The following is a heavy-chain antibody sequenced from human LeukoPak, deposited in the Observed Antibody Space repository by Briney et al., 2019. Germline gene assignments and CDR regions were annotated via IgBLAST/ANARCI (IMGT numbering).Heavy chain of an antibody. Sequence: GGSLRLSCAASGFIFDSYNMNWVRQAPGKGLEWVSHTSSSSNTIYYADSVKGRFTISRDNAKNSLFLQMNSLRDEDTAVYYCARALSQYYYDSSSAYWGQGTLVTVSS. CDR1: GFIFDSYN. CDR3: ARALSQYYYDSSSAY. CDR2: TSSSSNTI. V-gene: IGHV3-48*02. D-gene: IGHD3-22*01. J-gene: IGHJ4*02.